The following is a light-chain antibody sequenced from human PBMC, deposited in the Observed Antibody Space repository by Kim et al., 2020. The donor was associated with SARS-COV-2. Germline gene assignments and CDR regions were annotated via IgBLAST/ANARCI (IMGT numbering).Light chain of an antibody. J-gene: IGLJ3*02. CDR3: CSYAGSYTLV. CDR1: SNDIGGYNS. Sequence: GQSVTIPCTGTSNDIGGYNSVSWFQQHPGKAPKLMIYDVRQRPSGVPDRFSGPKSGNTASLTISGLQAEDEADYYCCSYAGSYTLVFGGGTQLTVL. V-gene: IGLV2-11*01. CDR2: DVR.